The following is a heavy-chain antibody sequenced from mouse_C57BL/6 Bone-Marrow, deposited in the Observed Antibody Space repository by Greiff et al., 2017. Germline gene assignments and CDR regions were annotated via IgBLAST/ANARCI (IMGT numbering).Heavy chain of an antibody. CDR1: GYAFSSYW. J-gene: IGHJ2*01. Sequence: VQLQQSGAELVKPGASVKISCKASGYAFSSYWMNWVKQRPGKGLEWIGQIYPGDGDTNYNGKFKGKATLTADKSSSTAYMQLSSLTSEDSAVYFCARWDIYYDYYFDYWGQGTTLTVS. CDR3: ARWDIYYDYYFDY. CDR2: IYPGDGDT. V-gene: IGHV1-80*01. D-gene: IGHD2-4*01.